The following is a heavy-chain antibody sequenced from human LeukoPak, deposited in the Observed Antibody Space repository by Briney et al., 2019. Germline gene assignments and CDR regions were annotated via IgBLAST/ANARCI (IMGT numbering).Heavy chain of an antibody. V-gene: IGHV1-18*04. CDR3: ARDISRFRYSSGSPFDY. D-gene: IGHD3-10*01. J-gene: IGHJ4*02. CDR2: ISAYNGNT. CDR1: GYTFTSYG. Sequence: ASVTVSCKASGYTFTSYGISWVRQAPGQGREWMGWISAYNGNTNYAQKLQGRVTMTTDTSTSTAYMELRSLRSDDTAVYYCARDISRFRYSSGSPFDYWGQGTLVTVSS.